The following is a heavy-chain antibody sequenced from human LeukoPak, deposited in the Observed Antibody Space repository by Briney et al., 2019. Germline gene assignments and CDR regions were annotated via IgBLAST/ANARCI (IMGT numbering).Heavy chain of an antibody. Sequence: ASVKVSCKASGYTFTSYAMHWVRQAPGQRREWMGWINAGNGNTKYSQKFQGRVTITRDTSARTASMELSSLRSADTAVYYCARARLRFGWLRNNWFDPWGQGTLVTVSS. CDR2: INAGNGNT. V-gene: IGHV1-3*01. CDR3: ARARLRFGWLRNNWFDP. CDR1: GYTFTSYA. J-gene: IGHJ5*02. D-gene: IGHD5-12*01.